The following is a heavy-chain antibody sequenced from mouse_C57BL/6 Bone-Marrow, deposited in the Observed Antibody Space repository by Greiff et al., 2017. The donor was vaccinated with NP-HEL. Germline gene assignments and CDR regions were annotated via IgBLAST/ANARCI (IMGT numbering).Heavy chain of an antibody. CDR1: GYTFTDHT. CDR3: ARIYYYGSYFDY. Sequence: VQLQESDAELVKPGASVKLSCKVSGYTFTDHTIHWMKQRPEQGLEWIGYIYPRDGSTKYNEKFKGKATLTADKSSSTAYMQRNSLTSEDSAVYFCARIYYYGSYFDYWGQGTTLTVSS. D-gene: IGHD1-1*01. CDR2: IYPRDGST. V-gene: IGHV1-78*01. J-gene: IGHJ2*01.